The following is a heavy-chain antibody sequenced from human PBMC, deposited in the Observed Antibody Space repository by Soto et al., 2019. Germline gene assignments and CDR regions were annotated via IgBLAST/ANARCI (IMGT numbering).Heavy chain of an antibody. CDR2: IYSGGST. D-gene: IGHD2-2*01. J-gene: IGHJ6*02. Sequence: GGSLRLPCAASGFTVSSNYMSWVRQAPGKGLEWVSVIYSGGSTYYADSVKGRFTISRDNSKNTLYLQMNSLRAEDTAVYYCARDPRYCSSTSCTYPTGYYGMDVWGQGTTVTVSS. V-gene: IGHV3-53*01. CDR3: ARDPRYCSSTSCTYPTGYYGMDV. CDR1: GFTVSSNY.